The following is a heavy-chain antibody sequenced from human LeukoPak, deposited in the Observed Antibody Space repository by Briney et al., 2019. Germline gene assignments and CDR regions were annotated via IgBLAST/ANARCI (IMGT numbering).Heavy chain of an antibody. CDR1: GFTVSSNY. CDR3: ASSPNYDILTGLDY. Sequence: GSLRLSCAASGFTVSSNYMSWVRQAPGKGLEWVSVIYSGGSTYYADSVKGRFTISRDNSKNTLYLQMNSLRAEDTAVYYCASSPNYDILTGLDYWGQGTLVTVSS. D-gene: IGHD3-9*01. V-gene: IGHV3-53*01. CDR2: IYSGGST. J-gene: IGHJ4*02.